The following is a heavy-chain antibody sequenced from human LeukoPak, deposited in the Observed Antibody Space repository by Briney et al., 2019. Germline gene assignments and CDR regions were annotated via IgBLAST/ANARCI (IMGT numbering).Heavy chain of an antibody. D-gene: IGHD6-6*01. V-gene: IGHV4-4*07. CDR2: ISTSGST. J-gene: IGHJ4*02. Sequence: PSETLSLTCTVSGGSIGSYYWSWIRQPAGKGLAWIGRISTSGSTNYNPSLKSRVTISVDKSKNQFSLKLNSVTAADTAVYYCASGGSSSGYWGQGTLVTVSS. CDR1: GGSIGSYY. CDR3: ASGGSSSGY.